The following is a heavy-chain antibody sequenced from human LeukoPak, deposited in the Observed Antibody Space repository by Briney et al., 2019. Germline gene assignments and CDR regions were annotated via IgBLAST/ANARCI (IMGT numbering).Heavy chain of an antibody. Sequence: PSETLSLTCTVSGGSISSYYWSWIRQPPGKGLEWIGYIYYSGSTNYNPSLKSRVTISVDTSKNQFSLKLTSVTAADTAMYYCARERNRYSGIDYWGQGTLVTVSS. V-gene: IGHV4-59*12. CDR3: ARERNRYSGIDY. CDR2: IYYSGST. D-gene: IGHD2-15*01. J-gene: IGHJ4*02. CDR1: GGSISSYY.